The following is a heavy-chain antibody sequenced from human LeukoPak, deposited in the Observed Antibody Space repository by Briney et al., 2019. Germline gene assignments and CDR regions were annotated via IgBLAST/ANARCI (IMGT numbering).Heavy chain of an antibody. Sequence: SETLSLTCDVSGYSISSGYSWGWLRPPPGKGLEWIGSIYHTGTTYYNPSLKSRLTISVDTSKNQFSLKMTSVTAADTAVYYCARREDYMDVWGKGTAVTVSS. V-gene: IGHV4-38-2*01. J-gene: IGHJ6*03. CDR3: ARREDYMDV. CDR1: GYSISSGYS. CDR2: IYHTGTT.